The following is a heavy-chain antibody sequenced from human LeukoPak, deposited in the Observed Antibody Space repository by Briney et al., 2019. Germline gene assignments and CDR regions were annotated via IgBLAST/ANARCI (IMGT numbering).Heavy chain of an antibody. CDR1: GDSIGTSGYY. V-gene: IGHV4-31*03. J-gene: IGHJ4*02. Sequence: SETLSLTCTVSGDSIGTSGYYWSWIRQHPGTGLEWIAYIHYIENTYYNPSLESRATMSVDTSSNQFSLNVASVTAADTAVYYCARVRDDYFFDYWGQGILVTVSS. CDR2: IHYIENT. D-gene: IGHD3-3*01. CDR3: ARVRDDYFFDY.